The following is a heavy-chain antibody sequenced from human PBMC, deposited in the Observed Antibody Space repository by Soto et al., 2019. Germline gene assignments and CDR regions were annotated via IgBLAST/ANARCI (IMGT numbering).Heavy chain of an antibody. CDR2: ISGNGDTT. J-gene: IGHJ4*02. CDR1: GFTFSSYA. D-gene: IGHD3-16*01. V-gene: IGHV3-23*01. Sequence: VQLLESGGGLVQPGGSLRLSCGGSGFTFSSYAMIWVRQAPGKGLEWVSGISGNGDTTYYADSLKGRFSISRDNSKNTVYLQMNSLRAEDTAVYYCAKRSPPSDGVLFGRPKDWGQGTLVTVSS. CDR3: AKRSPPSDGVLFGRPKD.